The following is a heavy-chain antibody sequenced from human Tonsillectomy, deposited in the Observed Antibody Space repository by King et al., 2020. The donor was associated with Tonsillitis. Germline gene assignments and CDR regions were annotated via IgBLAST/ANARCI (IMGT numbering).Heavy chain of an antibody. Sequence: QLVQSGAEVKKPGSSVKVSCKASGGTFSRYSFSWVRQAPGQGLEWLGGIIPSFGTSNYAQKFQGRVTITADESTSTAYMELSSLRSEDSAVYFCARGPFRGSYYAATIFYFDYWGQGTLVTVSS. CDR1: GGTFSRYS. V-gene: IGHV1-69*01. J-gene: IGHJ4*02. D-gene: IGHD1-26*01. CDR3: ARGPFRGSYYAATIFYFDY. CDR2: IIPSFGTS.